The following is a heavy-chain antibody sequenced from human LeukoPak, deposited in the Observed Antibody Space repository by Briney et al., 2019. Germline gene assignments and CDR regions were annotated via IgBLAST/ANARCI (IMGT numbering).Heavy chain of an antibody. CDR1: GFTFSSYA. J-gene: IGHJ4*02. CDR3: AKFEGSRGVTTAPLDC. CDR2: TSGGGSST. D-gene: IGHD4-17*01. V-gene: IGHV3-23*01. Sequence: AESLRLSCAASGFTFSSYAMGWVRQAPGSGLEWVAATSGGGSSTYDAASVKGRSTISRDNSTHTLYRQMNRLRAEDTALSYCAKFEGSRGVTTAPLDCWGQGTLVTVSS.